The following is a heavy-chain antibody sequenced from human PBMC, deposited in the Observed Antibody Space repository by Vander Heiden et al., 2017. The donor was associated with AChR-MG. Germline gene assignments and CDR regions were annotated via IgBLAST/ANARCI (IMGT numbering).Heavy chain of an antibody. D-gene: IGHD3-9*01. CDR3: AREGALRQLDWSLDS. CDR1: GGSISSGRYF. Sequence: QVQLQESGPGLVKPSQTLSLTCTVPGGSISSGRYFWTWIRQPAGKGLEWIGRMFSTSGNTYYNPSLKSRVTISIDTSRNQFSLGLTSVTAADTAVYYCAREGALRQLDWSLDSWGRGTLVTVSS. J-gene: IGHJ4*02. CDR2: FSTSGNT. V-gene: IGHV4-61*02.